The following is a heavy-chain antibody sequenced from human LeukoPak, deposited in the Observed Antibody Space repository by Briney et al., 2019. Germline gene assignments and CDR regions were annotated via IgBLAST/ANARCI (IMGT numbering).Heavy chain of an antibody. J-gene: IGHJ6*04. CDR3: ARGQVVGATFGMDV. CDR1: GFTFSSYS. Sequence: GGSLXLSCAASGFTFSSYSMNWVRQAPGKGLEGVSYISSSSSTIYYADSVKGRFTISRDNAKNSLYLQMNSLRAEDTAVYYCARGQVVGATFGMDVWGKGTTVTVSS. D-gene: IGHD1-26*01. CDR2: ISSSSSTI. V-gene: IGHV3-48*01.